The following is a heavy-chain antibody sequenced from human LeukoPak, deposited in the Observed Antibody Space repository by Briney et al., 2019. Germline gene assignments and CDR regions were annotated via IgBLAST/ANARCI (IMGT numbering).Heavy chain of an antibody. D-gene: IGHD3-9*01. V-gene: IGHV3-33*01. CDR3: ASSYYDILTGPTELNY. CDR1: GFSFSDYG. J-gene: IGHJ4*01. CDR2: IWYDGTNK. Sequence: GGSLRLSCAASGFSFSDYGMHWVRQAPSKGLEWVALIWYDGTNKYYADSVKGRFTVSRDNSKNTLFLQMNRLRVEDTAVYYCASSYYDILTGPTELNYWGQGTLVTVSS.